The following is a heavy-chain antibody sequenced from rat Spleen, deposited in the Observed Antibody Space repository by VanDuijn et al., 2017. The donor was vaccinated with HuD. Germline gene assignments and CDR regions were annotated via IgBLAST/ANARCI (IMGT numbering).Heavy chain of an antibody. Sequence: EVQLVESDGGLVQPGRSLKLSCAASGFTFSDYYMAWVRQAPTKGLEWVATISYDGSNTYHRDSVKGRFTISRDNAKSTLYLQMNSLKSEDTATYYCARHMANPYYVMDAWGQGASVTVSS. J-gene: IGHJ4*01. CDR1: GFTFSDYY. CDR3: ARHMANPYYVMDA. CDR2: ISYDGSNT. V-gene: IGHV5-29*01. D-gene: IGHD3-4*01.